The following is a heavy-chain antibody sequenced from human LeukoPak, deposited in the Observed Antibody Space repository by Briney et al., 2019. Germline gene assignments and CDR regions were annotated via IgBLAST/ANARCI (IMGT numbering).Heavy chain of an antibody. CDR2: VVGSGGST. V-gene: IGHV3-23*01. J-gene: IGHJ4*02. D-gene: IGHD3-9*01. Sequence: GGSLRLSCAASGFTFSNYAMSWVRQAPGKGLEWVSAVVGSGGSTYYADSVKGRFTISRDNPKNTLYLQMNSLRAEDTAVYYCAKWGDYDILTGYYDSDYWGQGTLVTVSP. CDR3: AKWGDYDILTGYYDSDY. CDR1: GFTFSNYA.